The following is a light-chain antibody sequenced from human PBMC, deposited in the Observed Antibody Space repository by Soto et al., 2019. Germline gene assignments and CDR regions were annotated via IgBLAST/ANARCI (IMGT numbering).Light chain of an antibody. Sequence: EIVLTQSPGPLSVSPGERATLSCRASQSVSSSYLAGYQQKPGQAPRLLISAASSRATGTPDRFRGSGSGTDFKLTNSRLEPEDFAVYYYQHYGSLLAWTFGQGTKVEIK. J-gene: IGKJ1*01. CDR3: QHYGSLLAWT. V-gene: IGKV3-20*01. CDR2: AAS. CDR1: QSVSSSY.